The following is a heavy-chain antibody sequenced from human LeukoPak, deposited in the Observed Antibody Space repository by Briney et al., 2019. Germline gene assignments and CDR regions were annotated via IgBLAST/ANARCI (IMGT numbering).Heavy chain of an antibody. V-gene: IGHV4-59*12. CDR1: GGSISSYY. CDR2: IYYSGST. J-gene: IGHJ4*02. Sequence: SETLSLTCTVSGGSISSYYWSWIRQPPGKGLEWIGYIYYSGSTNYNPSLKSRVTISVGTSKNQFSLKLSSVTAADTAVYYCARDPHTSNWSYFDYWGQGTLVTVSS. CDR3: ARDPHTSNWSYFDY. D-gene: IGHD6-13*01.